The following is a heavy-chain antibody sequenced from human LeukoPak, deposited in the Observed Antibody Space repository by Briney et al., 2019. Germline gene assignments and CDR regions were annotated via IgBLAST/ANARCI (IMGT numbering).Heavy chain of an antibody. D-gene: IGHD3-16*02. CDR2: IYHSGST. Sequence: SETLSLTCTVSGYSISSAYYWGWIRQPPGKGLEWIGSIYHSGSTYYNPSLKSRVTISVDTSKNQFSLNLSSVTAADTAVYYCARGGYYDYVWGSYRYHDYFDYWGQGTLVTVSP. V-gene: IGHV4-38-2*02. CDR1: GYSISSAYY. J-gene: IGHJ4*02. CDR3: ARGGYYDYVWGSYRYHDYFDY.